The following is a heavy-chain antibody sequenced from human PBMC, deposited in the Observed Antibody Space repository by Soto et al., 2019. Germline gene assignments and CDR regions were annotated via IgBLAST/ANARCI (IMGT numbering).Heavy chain of an antibody. CDR3: ARDVVTPASDYYYYYGMDV. Sequence: ASVKVSCKACGYTFTSYYMHWARQAPGQGLEWMGIINPSGGSTSYAQKFQGRVTMTRDTSTSTVYMELSSLRSEDTAVYYCARDVVTPASDYYYYYGMDVWGQGTTVTVSS. CDR1: GYTFTSYY. CDR2: INPSGGST. D-gene: IGHD2-21*02. V-gene: IGHV1-46*01. J-gene: IGHJ6*02.